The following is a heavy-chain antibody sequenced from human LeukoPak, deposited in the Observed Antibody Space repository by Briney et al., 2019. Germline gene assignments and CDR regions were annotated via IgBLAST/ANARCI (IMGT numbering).Heavy chain of an antibody. CDR1: GGSFSGYY. V-gene: IGHV4-34*01. J-gene: IGHJ4*02. Sequence: SETLSLTCAVYGGSFSGYYWSWIRQPPGKGLEWIGEINHSGSTNYNPSLKSRVTISADTSKNQFSLKLSSVTAADTAVYYCARGSPSIAAAGYRGTFLDYWGQGTLVTVSS. CDR2: INHSGST. D-gene: IGHD6-13*01. CDR3: ARGSPSIAAAGYRGTFLDY.